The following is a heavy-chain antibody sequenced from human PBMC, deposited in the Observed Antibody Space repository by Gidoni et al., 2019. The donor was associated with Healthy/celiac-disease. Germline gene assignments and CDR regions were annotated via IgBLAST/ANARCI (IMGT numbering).Heavy chain of an antibody. Sequence: QVQLVESGGGVVQPGRSLSLSCAASGFTFSSHGMHGVRQAPGKGLEWVAVIWYDGSNKYYADSVKGRFTNSRDNSKNTLYLQMNSLRAEDTAVYYCASIAAAGFFDYWGQGTLVTVSS. D-gene: IGHD6-13*01. CDR1: GFTFSSHG. CDR3: ASIAAAGFFDY. J-gene: IGHJ4*02. V-gene: IGHV3-33*01. CDR2: IWYDGSNK.